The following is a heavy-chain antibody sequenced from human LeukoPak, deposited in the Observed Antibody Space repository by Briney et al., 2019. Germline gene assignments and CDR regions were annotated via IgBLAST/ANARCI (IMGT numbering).Heavy chain of an antibody. CDR1: GYTFTGYY. Sequence: GASVKVSCKASGYTFTGYYMHWVRQAPGQGLEWMGSINPNSGGTNYAQKFQGRVTMTRDTSISTAYMELSRLRSDETAVYYCARERKDTASLSYYYYYYMDVWGKGTTVTISS. V-gene: IGHV1-2*02. J-gene: IGHJ6*03. CDR2: INPNSGGT. D-gene: IGHD5-18*01. CDR3: ARERKDTASLSYYYYYYMDV.